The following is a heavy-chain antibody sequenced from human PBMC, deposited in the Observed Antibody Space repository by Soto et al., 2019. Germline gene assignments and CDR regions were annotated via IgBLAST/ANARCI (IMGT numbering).Heavy chain of an antibody. J-gene: IGHJ6*02. D-gene: IGHD2-2*01. Sequence: EVQLLESGGGLVQPGGSLRLSCAASGFTFSSYAMSWVRQAPGKGLEWVSAISGSGGSTYYADSVKGRFTISRDNSKNRLYLQRNGLRAEDTAVYYCAKIWGSGTPGYYYYGMDVWGQGTTVTVSS. CDR1: GFTFSSYA. CDR2: ISGSGGST. V-gene: IGHV3-23*01. CDR3: AKIWGSGTPGYYYYGMDV.